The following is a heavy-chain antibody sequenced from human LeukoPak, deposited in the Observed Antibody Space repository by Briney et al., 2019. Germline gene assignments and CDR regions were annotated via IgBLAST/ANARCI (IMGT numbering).Heavy chain of an antibody. CDR2: ISGSGGST. J-gene: IGHJ6*02. V-gene: IGHV3-23*01. CDR1: GFTFSSYA. Sequence: GGSLRLSCAASGFTFSSYAMSWVRQAPGKGLEWVSAISGSGGSTYYADSVKGRFTISRDNSKNTLYLQMSSLRAEDTAVYYCAKPKAGYYYGMDVWGQGTTVTVSS. D-gene: IGHD6-19*01. CDR3: AKPKAGYYYGMDV.